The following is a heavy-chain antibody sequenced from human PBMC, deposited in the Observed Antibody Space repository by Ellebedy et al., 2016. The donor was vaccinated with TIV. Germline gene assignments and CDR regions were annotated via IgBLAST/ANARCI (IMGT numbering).Heavy chain of an antibody. CDR1: GYTFTNYW. V-gene: IGHV5-51*01. CDR3: ARQGFRCGYSLSPANWFDP. J-gene: IGHJ5*02. CDR2: IYPGDSET. D-gene: IGHD5-18*01. Sequence: GGSLRLXXKGSGYTFTNYWIGWVRQMPGKGLEWMGIIYPGDSETRYIPSFQGQVSISADKSINTAYLQWSSLKASDTAMYYCARQGFRCGYSLSPANWFDPWGQGTLVTVSS.